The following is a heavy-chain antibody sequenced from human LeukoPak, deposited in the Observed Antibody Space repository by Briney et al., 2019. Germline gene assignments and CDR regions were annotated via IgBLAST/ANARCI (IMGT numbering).Heavy chain of an antibody. CDR1: GYSFTSYW. CDR3: ARHGWGCARHGGVGTSCYNFDY. J-gene: IGHJ4*02. D-gene: IGHD2-2*01. Sequence: GESLKISCKGSGYSFTSYWISWVRQMPGKGLEWMGRIDPSDSYTNYSPSFQGHVTISADKSIGTAYLQWSSLKASDTAMYYCARHGWGCARHGGVGTSCYNFDYWGQGTLVTVSS. V-gene: IGHV5-10-1*01. CDR2: IDPSDSYT.